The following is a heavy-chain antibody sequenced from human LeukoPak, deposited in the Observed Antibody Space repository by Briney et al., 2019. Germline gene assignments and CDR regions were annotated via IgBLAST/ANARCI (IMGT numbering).Heavy chain of an antibody. CDR3: ARRAGAYSHPYDY. CDR2: ISSSSSYI. J-gene: IGHJ4*02. Sequence: VGALILSCAASGFTFSSYSMNWVRQAPGKGLDWVSSISSSSSYIYYADSGKGRFTISRDNSKNTLYLQMNRLRAEDTAVYYCARRAGAYSHPYDYWGQGTLVTVSS. CDR1: GFTFSSYS. V-gene: IGHV3-21*04. D-gene: IGHD4/OR15-4a*01.